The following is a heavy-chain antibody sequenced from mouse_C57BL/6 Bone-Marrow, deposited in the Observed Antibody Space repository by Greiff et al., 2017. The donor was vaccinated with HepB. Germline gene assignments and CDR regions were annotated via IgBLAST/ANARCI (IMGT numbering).Heavy chain of an antibody. CDR1: GFNIKDDY. J-gene: IGHJ3*01. Sequence: EVKLQESGAELVRPGASVKLSCTASGFNIKDDYMHWVKQRPEQGLEWIGWIDPENGDTEYASKFQGKATITADTSSNTAYLQLSSLTSEDTAVYYCTLYYYGSSYGFAYWGQGTLVTVSA. CDR3: TLYYYGSSYGFAY. CDR2: IDPENGDT. V-gene: IGHV14-4*01. D-gene: IGHD1-1*01.